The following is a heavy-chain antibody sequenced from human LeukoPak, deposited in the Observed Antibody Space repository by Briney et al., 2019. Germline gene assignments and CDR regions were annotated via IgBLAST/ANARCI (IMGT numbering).Heavy chain of an antibody. J-gene: IGHJ4*02. V-gene: IGHV4-31*03. CDR3: ARVDSTVTTGGGYYLDY. CDR1: GGSISSGGYY. Sequence: SETLSLTCTVSGGSISSGGYYWSWIRPHPGKGLEWIGYVYYSGSTYYNPSLKSRVTISVDTSKNQFSLKLSSVTAADTAVYYCARVDSTVTTGGGYYLDYWGQGTLVTVSS. D-gene: IGHD4-17*01. CDR2: VYYSGST.